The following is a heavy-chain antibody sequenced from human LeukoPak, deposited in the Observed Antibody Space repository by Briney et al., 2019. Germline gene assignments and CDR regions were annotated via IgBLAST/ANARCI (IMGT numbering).Heavy chain of an antibody. CDR3: ARDLTVTSTCWFDR. J-gene: IGHJ5*02. CDR2: ITGRSTYI. CDR1: GFTFSSYT. Sequence: GGSLRLPCAVSGFTFSSYTMNWVRQAPGKGLEWVSSITGRSTYIYYADSVKGRFTISRDNAKNSLYLQMNRLRAEDTAVYYCARDLTVTSTCWFDRWGQGTLVTVSS. D-gene: IGHD4-11*01. V-gene: IGHV3-21*01.